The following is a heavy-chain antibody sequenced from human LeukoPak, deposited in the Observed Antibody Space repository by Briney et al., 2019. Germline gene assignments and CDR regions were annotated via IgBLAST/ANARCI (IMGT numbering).Heavy chain of an antibody. D-gene: IGHD1-26*01. CDR2: IKQDGSEK. CDR1: GFTFSSYW. Sequence: PGGSLRLSCAASGFTFSSYWMSWVRQAPGKGLEWVANIKQDGSEKYYVDSVKGRFTISRDNAKNSLYLQMNSLRAEDTAVYYCARVVMGAKVGYYYYYYGMDVWGQGTTVTVSS. CDR3: ARVVMGAKVGYYYYYYGMDV. J-gene: IGHJ6*02. V-gene: IGHV3-7*01.